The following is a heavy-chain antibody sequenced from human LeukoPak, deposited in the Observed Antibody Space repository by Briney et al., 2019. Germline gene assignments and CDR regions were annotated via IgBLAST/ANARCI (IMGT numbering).Heavy chain of an antibody. CDR1: GGSISSGSYY. Sequence: PSETLSLTCIVSGGSISSGSYYWSWLRQPPGKGLEWIGYIYYSGSTNYNPSLKSRVTISVDTSKNQFSLKLSSVTAADTAVYYCARHELGETNFDYWGQGTLVTVSS. J-gene: IGHJ4*02. CDR2: IYYSGST. CDR3: ARHELGETNFDY. V-gene: IGHV4-61*01. D-gene: IGHD3-10*01.